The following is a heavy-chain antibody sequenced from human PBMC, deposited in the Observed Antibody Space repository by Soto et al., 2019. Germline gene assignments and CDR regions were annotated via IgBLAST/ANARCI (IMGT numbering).Heavy chain of an antibody. J-gene: IGHJ4*02. CDR2: IWYDGSNK. V-gene: IGHV3-33*01. CDR3: ARDGYCSGGSCYSVPVFDY. D-gene: IGHD2-15*01. CDR1: GFTFSSYG. Sequence: GGSLRLSCAASGFTFSSYGMHWVRQAPGKGLEWVAVIWYDGSNKYYADSVKGRFTISRDNSKKKLYLQMNSLRAEDTAVYYCARDGYCSGGSCYSVPVFDYWGQGTLVTVSS.